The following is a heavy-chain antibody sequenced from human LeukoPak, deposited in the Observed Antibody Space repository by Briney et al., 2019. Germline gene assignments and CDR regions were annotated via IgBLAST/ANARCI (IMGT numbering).Heavy chain of an antibody. CDR2: INIYNDNT. J-gene: IGHJ4*02. CDR1: GYTFTNYG. CDR3: ARTSGYGSSWHSY. V-gene: IGHV1-18*01. Sequence: GASVKVSCKASGYTFTNYGLSWVRQAPGQGLEWMGWINIYNDNTNYAQKLQGRVTMTTDTSTNTAYMELRNLTSDDTAMYYCARTSGYGSSWHSYWGQGTLVTVSS. D-gene: IGHD6-13*01.